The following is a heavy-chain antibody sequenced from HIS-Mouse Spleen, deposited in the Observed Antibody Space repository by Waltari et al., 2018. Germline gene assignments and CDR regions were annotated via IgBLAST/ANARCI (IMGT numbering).Heavy chain of an antibody. CDR2: IYYSGST. CDR1: GGSISSSRYY. V-gene: IGHV4-39*07. Sequence: QLQLQESGPGLVKPSETLSLTCTVSGGSISSSRYYWGWIRQPPGQVLEWIGSIYYSGSTYYNPSLKSGVTISVDTSKNQFSLKLSSVTAADTAVYYCAREIPYSSSWYDWYFDLWGRGTLVTVTS. J-gene: IGHJ2*01. CDR3: AREIPYSSSWYDWYFDL. D-gene: IGHD6-13*01.